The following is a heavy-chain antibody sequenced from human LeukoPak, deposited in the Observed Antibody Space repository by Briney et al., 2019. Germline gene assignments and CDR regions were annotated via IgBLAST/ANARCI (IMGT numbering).Heavy chain of an antibody. Sequence: GGSLRLSCAASGFTFRNYWMHWIRQVPGKGLVWVSHIKYDGSATNYADSVKGRSTISRDNAKNTLYLQMNSLRAEDTAVYYCVSGSLQSGYNFDYWGQGALVTVSS. J-gene: IGHJ4*02. V-gene: IGHV3-74*01. CDR1: GFTFRNYW. D-gene: IGHD3-3*01. CDR2: IKYDGSAT. CDR3: VSGSLQSGYNFDY.